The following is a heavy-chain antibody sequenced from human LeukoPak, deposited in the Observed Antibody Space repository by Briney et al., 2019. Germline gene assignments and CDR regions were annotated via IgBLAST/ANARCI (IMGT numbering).Heavy chain of an antibody. CDR1: GFTFSSYA. V-gene: IGHV3-30-3*01. CDR3: ARGTYYEVMDV. J-gene: IGHJ6*02. CDR2: ISYDGSNK. Sequence: GGSLRLSCAASGFTFSSYAMHWVRQAPGKGLEWVAVISYDGSNKYYADSVKGRFTISRDNSKNTLYLQINSLRAEDTAVYYCARGTYYEVMDVWGQGTTVTVSS.